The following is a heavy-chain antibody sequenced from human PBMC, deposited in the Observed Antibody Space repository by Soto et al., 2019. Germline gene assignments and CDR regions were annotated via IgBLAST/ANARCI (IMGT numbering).Heavy chain of an antibody. CDR2: IYHSGST. CDR3: ATAPRY. CDR1: GGSISSGGYS. J-gene: IGHJ4*02. Sequence: SETLSLTSAVSGGSISSGGYSWSWIRQPPGKGLEWIGYIYHSGSTYYNPSLKSRVTISVDRSKNQFSLKLSSVTAADTAVYYCATAPRYWGQETLLTVSS. V-gene: IGHV4-30-2*01. D-gene: IGHD2-21*02.